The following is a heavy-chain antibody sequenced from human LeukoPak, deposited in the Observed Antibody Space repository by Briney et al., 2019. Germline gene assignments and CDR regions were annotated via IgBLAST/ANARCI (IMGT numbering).Heavy chain of an antibody. CDR3: ARDGYCTGGSCYADY. D-gene: IGHD2-15*01. J-gene: IGHJ4*02. Sequence: PGGSLRLSCGASGFTFGSYWMSWVRQAPGKGLEWVASIKQDGYEKYYVDSVKGRFIISRDNAKNSLYVRMNSLRAEDTAIYHCARDGYCTGGSCYADYWGPGTLVTVSS. CDR2: IKQDGYEK. V-gene: IGHV3-7*03. CDR1: GFTFGSYW.